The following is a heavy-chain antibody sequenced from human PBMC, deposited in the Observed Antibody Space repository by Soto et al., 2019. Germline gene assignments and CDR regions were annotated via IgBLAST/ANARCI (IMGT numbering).Heavy chain of an antibody. D-gene: IGHD3-3*01. CDR1: RGSISPYY. Sequence: TLSLTCTVSRGSISPYYWSCIRQPPGEGLEWIGYIAYTGSTNYNPSLKSRVTISVDTSKNQLSLKLRSVTAADTAVYYCARFSAPGSGLNWFAPWGQGTLVTVSS. J-gene: IGHJ5*02. V-gene: IGHV4-59*01. CDR3: ARFSAPGSGLNWFAP. CDR2: IAYTGST.